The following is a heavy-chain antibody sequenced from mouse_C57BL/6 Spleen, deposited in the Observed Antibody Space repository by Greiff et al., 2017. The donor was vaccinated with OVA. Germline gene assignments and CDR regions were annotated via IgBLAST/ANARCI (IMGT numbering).Heavy chain of an antibody. V-gene: IGHV1-64*01. CDR2: IHPNSGST. CDR1: GYTFTSYW. Sequence: QVHVKQPGAELVKPGASVKLSCKASGYTFTSYWMHWVKQRPGQGLEWIGMIHPNSGSTNYNEKFKSKATLTVDKSSSTAYMQLSSLTSEDSAVYYCARDNSWFAYWGQGTLVTVSA. CDR3: ARDNSWFAY. D-gene: IGHD1-3*01. J-gene: IGHJ3*01.